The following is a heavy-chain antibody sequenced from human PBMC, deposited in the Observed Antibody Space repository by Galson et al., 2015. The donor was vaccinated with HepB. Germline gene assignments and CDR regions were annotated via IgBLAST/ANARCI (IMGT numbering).Heavy chain of an antibody. Sequence: CAISGDSVSSNNSAWNWIRQSPSRGLEWLGMSYYRSRWNHDYGVSVKSRITFSPDTSKNQISLQLNSVTPEDTAVYYCARALDYTSGWGYFLYFDLWGRGTLVTVSS. D-gene: IGHD6-19*01. J-gene: IGHJ2*01. CDR3: ARALDYTSGWGYFLYFDL. V-gene: IGHV6-1*01. CDR1: GDSVSSNNSA. CDR2: SYYRSRWNH.